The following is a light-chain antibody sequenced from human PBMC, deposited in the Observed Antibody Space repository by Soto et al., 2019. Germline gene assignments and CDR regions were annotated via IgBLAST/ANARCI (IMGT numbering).Light chain of an antibody. V-gene: IGLV2-8*01. CDR3: SSYAGSNSFG. CDR2: EVS. CDR1: SSDVGAYNY. J-gene: IGLJ1*01. Sequence: QSVLTQPPSASGSPGQSVTISCTGTSSDVGAYNYVSWYQQHPGKAPKLMIYEVSKRPSGVPDRFSASKSGNTAFLTVSGLQAEDEADYYCSSYAGSNSFGFGTGTKVTVL.